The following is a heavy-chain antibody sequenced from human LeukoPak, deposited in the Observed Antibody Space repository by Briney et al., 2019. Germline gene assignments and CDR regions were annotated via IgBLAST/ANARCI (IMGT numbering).Heavy chain of an antibody. CDR3: ARVGATLDY. V-gene: IGHV3-74*01. CDR2: ISGDGSST. J-gene: IGHJ4*02. Sequence: TGGSLRLSCAASGFTFSSRWMHWVGQAPGKGLVWVSRISGDGSSTSYADSVKGRFTVSRDNAKNTLYLQMNSLRGDDTAVYYCARVGATLDYWGQGTLVTVSS. D-gene: IGHD1-26*01. CDR1: GFTFSSRW.